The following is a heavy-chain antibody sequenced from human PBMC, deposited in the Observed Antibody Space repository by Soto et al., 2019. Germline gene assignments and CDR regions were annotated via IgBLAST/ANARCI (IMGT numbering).Heavy chain of an antibody. Sequence: GGSLRLSCAASGFTFSSYGMHWVRQAPGKGLEWVSVIYSGGSTYYADSVKGRFTISRDNSKNTLYLQMNSLRAEDTAVYYCALNYYDSSGPGAFDIWGQGPMVTVS. CDR3: ALNYYDSSGPGAFDI. D-gene: IGHD3-22*01. J-gene: IGHJ3*02. CDR2: IYSGGST. V-gene: IGHV3-NL1*01. CDR1: GFTFSSYG.